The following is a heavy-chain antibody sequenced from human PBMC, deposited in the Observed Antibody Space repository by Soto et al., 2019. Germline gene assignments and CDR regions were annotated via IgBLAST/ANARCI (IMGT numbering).Heavy chain of an antibody. CDR2: IIPIFGTA. J-gene: IGHJ2*01. CDR1: GGTFSSYA. CDR3: ARDQGEAVAPLNWYFDL. V-gene: IGHV1-69*01. D-gene: IGHD6-19*01. Sequence: QVQLVQSGAEVKKHGSSVKVSCKASGGTFSSYAISWVRQAPGQGLEWMGGIIPIFGTANYAQKFQGRVTITADESTSTAYMELSSLRSEYTAVYYCARDQGEAVAPLNWYFDLWGRGTLVTVSS.